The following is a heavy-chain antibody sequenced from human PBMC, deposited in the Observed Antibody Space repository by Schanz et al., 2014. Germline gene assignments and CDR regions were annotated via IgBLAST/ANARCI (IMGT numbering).Heavy chain of an antibody. CDR1: GFTFSSYA. D-gene: IGHD2-2*01. CDR2: SSYDVSIK. V-gene: IGHV3-30*04. Sequence: VQLVESGGVVAQPGGSLRLSCAASGFTFSSYAMRWVRQAPGKGLEWVALSSYDVSIKDYSDSVKGRFTISRDNSKDTLYLQMNSLRDEDTAVYYCARGPSRGTYYYGMDVWGQGTTVTVSS. J-gene: IGHJ6*02. CDR3: ARGPSRGTYYYGMDV.